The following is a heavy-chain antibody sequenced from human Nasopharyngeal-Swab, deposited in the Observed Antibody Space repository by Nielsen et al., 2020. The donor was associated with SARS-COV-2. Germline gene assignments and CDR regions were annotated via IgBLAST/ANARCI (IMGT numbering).Heavy chain of an antibody. CDR2: INHSGST. D-gene: IGHD6-13*01. V-gene: IGHV4-34*01. CDR3: ARAGYSSSWYGGRWWFDP. Sequence: WIRKPPGKGLEWIGEINHSGSTNYNPSLKSRVTISVDTSKNQFSLKLSSVTAADTAVYYCARAGYSSSWYGGRWWFDPWGQGTLVTVSS. J-gene: IGHJ5*02.